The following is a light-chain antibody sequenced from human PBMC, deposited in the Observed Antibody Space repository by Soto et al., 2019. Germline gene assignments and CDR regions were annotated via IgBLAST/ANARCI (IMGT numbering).Light chain of an antibody. Sequence: QSVLTQPASVSGSPGQSITISCTGTSSDVGVYNYVSWYRQHPGKAPKLMIYEVSNRPSGISNRFSGSKSGNTASLTISGLQAEDEADYYCSSYTSSSTPVLFGGGTKVTVL. V-gene: IGLV2-14*01. CDR2: EVS. CDR1: SSDVGVYNY. J-gene: IGLJ2*01. CDR3: SSYTSSSTPVL.